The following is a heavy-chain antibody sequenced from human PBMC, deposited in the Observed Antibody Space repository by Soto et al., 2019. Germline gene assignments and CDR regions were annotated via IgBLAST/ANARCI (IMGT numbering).Heavy chain of an antibody. V-gene: IGHV3-7*01. D-gene: IGHD2-8*01. CDR3: ARPAGECNDPGCAS. Sequence: EVHLVESGGGLVQPGGSLRLSCVVSGLTFSNYWMCWVRQAPGKGLEWVANINRDGSDTYYVDSVKGRFTISRDNIKHSLYLQMTSLRAEETAVYYCARPAGECNDPGCASWGQGTMVTVSS. CDR2: INRDGSDT. CDR1: GLTFSNYW. J-gene: IGHJ4*02.